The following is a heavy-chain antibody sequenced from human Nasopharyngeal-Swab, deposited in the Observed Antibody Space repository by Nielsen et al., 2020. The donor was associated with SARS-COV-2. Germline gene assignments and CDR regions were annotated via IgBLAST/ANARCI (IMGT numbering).Heavy chain of an antibody. CDR2: INPSGGST. V-gene: IGHV1-46*01. D-gene: IGHD2-15*01. Sequence: ASVKVSCKASGGTFSSYAISWVRQAPGQGLEWMGIINPSGGSTSYAQKFQGRVTMTRDTSTSTVYMELSSLRSEDTAVYYCARGARIGYCSGGSCHFYYYYYMDVWGKGTTVTVSS. CDR1: GGTFSSYA. J-gene: IGHJ6*03. CDR3: ARGARIGYCSGGSCHFYYYYYMDV.